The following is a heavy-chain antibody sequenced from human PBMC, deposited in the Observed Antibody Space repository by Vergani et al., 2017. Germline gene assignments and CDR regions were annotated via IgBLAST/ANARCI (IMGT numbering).Heavy chain of an antibody. V-gene: IGHV3-11*01. CDR2: ISNSGNTI. D-gene: IGHD5-24*01. J-gene: IGHJ3*02. Sequence: QVQLVESGGGLVKPGGSLRLSCAASGFSFSDHYMTWIRQAPGKGLEWVSYISNSGNTIEYADSVKGRFSISRDNAKSSLFLQMDNLRAEDTAVYYCARDXRDYNNYPGTFDIWGQGSMVTVSS. CDR3: ARDXRDYNNYPGTFDI. CDR1: GFSFSDHY.